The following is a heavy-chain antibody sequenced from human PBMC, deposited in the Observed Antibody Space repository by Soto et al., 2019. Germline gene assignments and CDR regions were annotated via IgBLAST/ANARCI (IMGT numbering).Heavy chain of an antibody. CDR3: ARTPDI. Sequence: SETLPLTCAVSGGSIRSGGYFWSWIRQPPGKGLEWIGYIYHSGSTYYNPSLKSRVTISVDRSKNQFSLKLSSVTAADTAVYYCARTPDIWGQGTMVT. V-gene: IGHV4-30-2*01. J-gene: IGHJ3*02. CDR2: IYHSGST. CDR1: GGSIRSGGYF.